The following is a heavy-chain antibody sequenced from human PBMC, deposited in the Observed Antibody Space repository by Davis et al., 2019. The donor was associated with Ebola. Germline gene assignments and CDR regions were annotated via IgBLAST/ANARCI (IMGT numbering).Heavy chain of an antibody. Sequence: MPSETLSLTCTVSGGSISSGDYYWSWIRQPPGKGLEWIGYIYYSGSTYYNPSLKSRVTISVDKSKNQFSLKLSSVTAADTAVYYCARGAAYAWFDPWGQGTLVTVSS. D-gene: IGHD6-25*01. J-gene: IGHJ5*02. CDR3: ARGAAYAWFDP. V-gene: IGHV4-30-4*01. CDR1: GGSISSGDYY. CDR2: IYYSGST.